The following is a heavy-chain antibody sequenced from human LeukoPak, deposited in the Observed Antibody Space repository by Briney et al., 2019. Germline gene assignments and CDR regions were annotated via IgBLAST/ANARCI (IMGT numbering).Heavy chain of an antibody. V-gene: IGHV3-21*01. D-gene: IGHD3-10*01. CDR2: ISGSSSYI. Sequence: GGSLRLSCAASGFTFSTYSMNWVRQAPGKGLEWVSSISGSSSYIYYADSVKGRFTISRDNAKNSLYLQMNSLRAEDTAVYYCARGPSYGSRSDFLDYWGQGTLVTVSS. CDR3: ARGPSYGSRSDFLDY. J-gene: IGHJ4*02. CDR1: GFTFSTYS.